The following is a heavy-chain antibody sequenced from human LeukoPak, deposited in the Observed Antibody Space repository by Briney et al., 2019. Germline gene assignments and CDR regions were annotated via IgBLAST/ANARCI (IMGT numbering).Heavy chain of an antibody. D-gene: IGHD6-6*01. Sequence: GGSLRLSCAASGFTFSSYAMNWVRQAPGKGLEWVSSISGSGGSTYYADSVKGRFTISRDNSKNALYLQMNSLRAEDTAVYYCAKPRAAYSSSVDDWGQGTLVTVSS. CDR3: AKPRAAYSSSVDD. J-gene: IGHJ4*02. V-gene: IGHV3-23*01. CDR1: GFTFSSYA. CDR2: ISGSGGST.